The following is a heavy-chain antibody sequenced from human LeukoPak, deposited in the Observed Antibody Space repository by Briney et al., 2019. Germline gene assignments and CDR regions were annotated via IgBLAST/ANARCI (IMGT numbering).Heavy chain of an antibody. CDR1: GFTFSSYE. J-gene: IGHJ4*02. CDR2: ISTSGSTI. Sequence: GGSLRLSCAASGFTFSSYEMSCVRQAPGKGLEWVSYISTSGSTIYYADSVKGRFTISRDNAKNSLYLQMNSLRAEDTAVYYCARTNDYDFWSGSPKGAFDYWGQGTLVTVSS. V-gene: IGHV3-48*03. CDR3: ARTNDYDFWSGSPKGAFDY. D-gene: IGHD3-3*01.